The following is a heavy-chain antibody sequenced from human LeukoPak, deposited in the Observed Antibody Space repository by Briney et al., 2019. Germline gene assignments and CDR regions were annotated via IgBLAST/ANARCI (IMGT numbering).Heavy chain of an antibody. D-gene: IGHD4-17*01. V-gene: IGHV3-64D*06. CDR2: ISGNGGTT. CDR3: VRRTTVTTGFAFDI. J-gene: IGHJ3*02. CDR1: AFTFSISA. Sequence: PGGSLRLSCSASAFTFSISAMHWLRQSPGKGLEYVSAISGNGGTTYYADSVKGRFTISRDNSKNTLYLQMSSLRPEDTAVYYCVRRTTVTTGFAFDIWGQGTMVTVSS.